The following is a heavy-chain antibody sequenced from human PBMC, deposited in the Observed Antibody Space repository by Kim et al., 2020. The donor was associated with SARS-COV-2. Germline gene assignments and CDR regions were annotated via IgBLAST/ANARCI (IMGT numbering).Heavy chain of an antibody. CDR3: ARESSGSYYFDY. Sequence: GGSLRLSCAASGFTFSSYGMHWVRQAPGKGLEWVAVIWYDGSNKYYADSVKGRFTISRDNSKNTLYLQMNSLRAEDTAVYYCARESSGSYYFDYWGQGTLVTVSS. J-gene: IGHJ4*02. CDR2: IWYDGSNK. D-gene: IGHD1-26*01. V-gene: IGHV3-33*01. CDR1: GFTFSSYG.